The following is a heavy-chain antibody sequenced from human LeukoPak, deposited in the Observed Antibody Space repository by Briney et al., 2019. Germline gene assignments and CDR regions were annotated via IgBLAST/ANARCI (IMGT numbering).Heavy chain of an antibody. D-gene: IGHD3-10*02. J-gene: IGHJ6*04. Sequence: GASVKVSCKASGYTFTSYGISWVRQAPGQGLEWMGWISAYNGNTNYAQKFQGRVTMTRDMSTSTVYMELSSLRAEDTAVYYCAELGITMIGGVWGKGTTVTISS. CDR2: ISAYNGNT. CDR3: AELGITMIGGV. V-gene: IGHV1-18*01. CDR1: GYTFTSYG.